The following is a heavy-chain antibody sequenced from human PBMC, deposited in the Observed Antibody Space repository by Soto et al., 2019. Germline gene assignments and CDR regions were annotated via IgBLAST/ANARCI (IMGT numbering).Heavy chain of an antibody. Sequence: VQLVDSGGGLVKPGGSLRLSCEASGFSVSNAWMNWVRQAPGKGLEWVGRIKTRDGGETTNYAAPVKGRFTISRDDSKNTLYLQMNSLKTEATAVYYCTTGSVEGFWGQGTTVTVSS. V-gene: IGHV3-15*07. CDR2: IKTRDGGETT. J-gene: IGHJ6*02. CDR3: TTGSVEGF. D-gene: IGHD2-15*01. CDR1: GFSVSNAW.